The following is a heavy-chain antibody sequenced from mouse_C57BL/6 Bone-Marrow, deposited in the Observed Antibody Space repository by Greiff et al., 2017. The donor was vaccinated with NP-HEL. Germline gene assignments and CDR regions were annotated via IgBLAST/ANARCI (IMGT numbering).Heavy chain of an antibody. V-gene: IGHV1-4*01. CDR3: ARSYYDGSSYGAY. J-gene: IGHJ3*01. CDR1: GYTFTSYT. CDR2: INPSSGYT. Sequence: QVQLQQSGAELARPGASVKMSCKASGYTFTSYTMHWVKQRPGQGLEWIGYINPSSGYTKYNQKFKDKATLTADKSSSTAYMQLSSLTSEDSAVYYCARSYYDGSSYGAYWGQGTLVTVSA. D-gene: IGHD1-1*01.